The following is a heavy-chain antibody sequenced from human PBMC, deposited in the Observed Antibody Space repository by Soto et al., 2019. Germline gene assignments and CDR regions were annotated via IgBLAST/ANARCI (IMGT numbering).Heavy chain of an antibody. CDR2: IYYSGST. J-gene: IGHJ4*02. D-gene: IGHD3-3*01. V-gene: IGHV4-31*03. CDR1: GGSISSGGYY. CDR3: ARDESSNLEWSYFEY. Sequence: SETLSLTCTVSGGSISSGGYYWSWIRQHPGKGLEWIGYIYYSGSTYYNPSLKSRVTISVDTSKNQFSLKLSSVTAADTAVYYCARDESSNLEWSYFEYWGQGTLVTVSS.